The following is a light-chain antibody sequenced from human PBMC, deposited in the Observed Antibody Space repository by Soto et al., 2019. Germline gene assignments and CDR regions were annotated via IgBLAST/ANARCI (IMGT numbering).Light chain of an antibody. CDR2: EVS. V-gene: IGLV2-14*01. J-gene: IGLJ1*01. CDR3: SSYTTRSTPYV. CDR1: SSDVGGYNY. Sequence: QSVLTQPASVSGSPGQSISISCTGTSSDVGGYNYVSWYRQHPGKAPKLMIYEVSNRPSGVSNRFSGSKSGNTASLTISGLQAEDEADYYCSSYTTRSTPYVFGTGTKVTVL.